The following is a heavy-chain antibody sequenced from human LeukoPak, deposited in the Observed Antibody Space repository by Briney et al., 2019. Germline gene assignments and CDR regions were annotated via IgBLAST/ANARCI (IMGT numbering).Heavy chain of an antibody. J-gene: IGHJ4*02. Sequence: PSETLSLTCAVYGGSFSDYYWSWIRQPPGKGLEWIGEINHSGSTNYNPSLKSRVTISVDTSKNQFSLKLSSVTAADTAVYYCASLGGGYVIDYWGQGTLVTVSS. CDR1: GGSFSDYY. CDR3: ASLGGGYVIDY. V-gene: IGHV4-34*01. D-gene: IGHD5-12*01. CDR2: INHSGST.